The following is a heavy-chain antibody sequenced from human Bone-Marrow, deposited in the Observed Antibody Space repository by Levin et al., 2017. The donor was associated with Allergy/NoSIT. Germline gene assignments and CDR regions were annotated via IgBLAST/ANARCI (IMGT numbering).Heavy chain of an antibody. Sequence: GGSLRLSCKASGYTFSSNWIGWVRQMPGTGLEWMGVIYPGDSDTKYSPSFQGQVTFSADKSISTAYLQWSSLKASDTAIYYCARQGHYDGYNGDDFDYWGQGTLVTVSP. V-gene: IGHV5-51*01. CDR1: GYTFSSNW. CDR2: IYPGDSDT. D-gene: IGHD5-24*01. CDR3: ARQGHYDGYNGDDFDY. J-gene: IGHJ4*02.